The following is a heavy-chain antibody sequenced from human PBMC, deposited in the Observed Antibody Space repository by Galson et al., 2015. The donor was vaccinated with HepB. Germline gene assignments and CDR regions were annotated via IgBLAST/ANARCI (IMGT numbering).Heavy chain of an antibody. CDR1: GGSISSYY. J-gene: IGHJ5*02. V-gene: IGHV4-59*01. CDR3: ARARSWYRYNWFDP. Sequence: SETLSLTCTVSGGSISSYYWSWIRQPPGKGLEWIGYIYYSGSTNYNPSLKSRVTISVDTSKNQFSLKLSSVTAADTAVYYCARARSWYRYNWFDPWGQGTLVTVSS. CDR2: IYYSGST. D-gene: IGHD6-13*01.